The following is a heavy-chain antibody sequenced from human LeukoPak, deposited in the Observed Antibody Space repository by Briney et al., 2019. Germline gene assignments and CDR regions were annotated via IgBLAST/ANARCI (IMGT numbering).Heavy chain of an antibody. Sequence: SQTLSLTCTVSGGSISSGSYYWSWIRQPAGKGLEWIGRIYTSGSTNYNPSLKSRVTISLDTSKIHFSLRLSSVTAADTAIYYRARVDDILTDGAFDIWGQGTVVTVSS. D-gene: IGHD3-9*01. CDR3: ARVDDILTDGAFDI. V-gene: IGHV4-61*02. CDR1: GGSISSGSYY. J-gene: IGHJ3*02. CDR2: IYTSGST.